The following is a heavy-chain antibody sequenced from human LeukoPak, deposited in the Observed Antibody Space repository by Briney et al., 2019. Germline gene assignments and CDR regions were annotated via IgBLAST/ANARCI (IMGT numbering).Heavy chain of an antibody. CDR1: GYTFTSYD. Sequence: ASVKVSCKASGYTFTSYDINWVRQATGQGLEWMGWINPNSGNTGYAQNFQGRVTITRNTPLSTAYMELSSLRPEDTAVYYCARTPPGGDVDHWGQGTLVTVS. CDR2: INPNSGNT. J-gene: IGHJ4*02. CDR3: ARTPPGGDVDH. V-gene: IGHV1-8*01. D-gene: IGHD3-16*01.